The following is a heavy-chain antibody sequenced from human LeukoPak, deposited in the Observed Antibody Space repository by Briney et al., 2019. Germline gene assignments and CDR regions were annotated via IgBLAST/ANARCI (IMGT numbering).Heavy chain of an antibody. J-gene: IGHJ4*02. D-gene: IGHD4-17*01. CDR1: GLTFSSYA. CDR2: ISGSGGST. CDR3: ARPTTVSRAFDY. V-gene: IGHV3-23*01. Sequence: PGGSLRLSCAASGLTFSSYAMSWVRQAPGKGLEWVSAISGSGGSTYYADSVKGRFTISRDNSKNTLYLQMNSLRAEDTAVYYCARPTTVSRAFDYWGQGTLVTVSS.